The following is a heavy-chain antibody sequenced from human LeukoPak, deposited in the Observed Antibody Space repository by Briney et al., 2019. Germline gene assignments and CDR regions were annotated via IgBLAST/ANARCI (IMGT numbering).Heavy chain of an antibody. CDR3: ASSWNYGVVDY. J-gene: IGHJ4*02. CDR2: IYHSGST. Sequence: ASETLSLTCTVSGYSISSGYYWGWIRQPPGKGLEWIGSIYHSGSTYYNPSLKSRVTISVDTSKNQFSLKLSSVTAADTAVYYCASSWNYGVVDYWGQGTLVTVSS. D-gene: IGHD1-7*01. V-gene: IGHV4-38-2*02. CDR1: GYSISSGYY.